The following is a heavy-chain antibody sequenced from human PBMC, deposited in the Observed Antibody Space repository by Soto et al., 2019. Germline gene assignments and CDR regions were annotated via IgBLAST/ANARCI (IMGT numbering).Heavy chain of an antibody. CDR3: TRTSTGYYHAH. V-gene: IGHV3-74*01. CDR1: GFTFSSNW. CDR2: INSDGTTT. Sequence: VSLRLSCAASGFTFSSNWMHWVRQAPGKGLVWVSRINSDGTTTNYADSVKGRFTISRDNAKDTLYLQMNSLRAEDTALYYCTRTSTGYYHAHWGQGTLVTVSS. D-gene: IGHD6-19*01. J-gene: IGHJ4*02.